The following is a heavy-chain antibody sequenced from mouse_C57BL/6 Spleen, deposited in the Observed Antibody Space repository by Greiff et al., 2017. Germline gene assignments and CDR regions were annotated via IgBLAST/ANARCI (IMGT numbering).Heavy chain of an antibody. CDR2: ILPGSGST. CDR3: ARRSYYYGSSPNYFDD. CDR1: GYTFTGYW. D-gene: IGHD1-1*01. Sequence: QVQLQQSGAELMKPGASVKLSCKATGYTFTGYWIEWVKQRPGHGLEWIGEILPGSGSTNYNEKFKGKATFTADTSSNTAYMQLSSLTTEDSAIYYCARRSYYYGSSPNYFDDWGQGTTLTVSS. V-gene: IGHV1-9*01. J-gene: IGHJ2*01.